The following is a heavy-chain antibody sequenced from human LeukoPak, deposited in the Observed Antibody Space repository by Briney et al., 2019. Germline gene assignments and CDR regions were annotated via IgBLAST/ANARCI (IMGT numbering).Heavy chain of an antibody. Sequence: SGGSLRLSCAASGFTFSNAWMSWVRQAPGKGLEWVGRIKSKTDGGTTDYAAPVKGRFTISRDDSKNTLYLQMNSLKTEDTAVYYCTTDGGSYGVLYFDYWGQGTLVTVYS. CDR1: GFTFSNAW. CDR3: TTDGGSYGVLYFDY. CDR2: IKSKTDGGTT. D-gene: IGHD1-26*01. J-gene: IGHJ4*02. V-gene: IGHV3-15*01.